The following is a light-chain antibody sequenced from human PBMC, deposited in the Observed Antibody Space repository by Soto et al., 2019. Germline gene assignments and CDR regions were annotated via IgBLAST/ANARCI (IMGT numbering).Light chain of an antibody. J-gene: IGKJ2*01. CDR1: QSVSSSY. V-gene: IGKV3-20*01. CDR3: QQYGSSPSMYS. Sequence: EIVLTQSPGTLSLSPGERATLSCRASQSVSSSYLAWYQQKPGQAPRLLIYGASSRATGIPERFSGSGSGTDFTITISAVEPEDFAVYYCQQYGSSPSMYSFGQGTKLEIK. CDR2: GAS.